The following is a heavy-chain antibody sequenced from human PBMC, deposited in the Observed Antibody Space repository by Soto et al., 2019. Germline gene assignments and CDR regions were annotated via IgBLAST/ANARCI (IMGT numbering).Heavy chain of an antibody. CDR2: IYYSGST. CDR1: GGSISSYY. Sequence: SGTLYLTCTASGGSISSYYWSWTRKPQGKGLEWIGYIYYSGSTNYNPSLKSRVTISVDTSKNQFSLKLSSVTAADTAVYYCARYGSGSSVWFDPWGQGTLVTVSS. V-gene: IGHV4-59*01. J-gene: IGHJ5*02. CDR3: ARYGSGSSVWFDP. D-gene: IGHD3-10*01.